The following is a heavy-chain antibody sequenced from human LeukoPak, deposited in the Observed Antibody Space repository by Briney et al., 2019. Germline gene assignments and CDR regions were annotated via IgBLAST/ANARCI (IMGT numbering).Heavy chain of an antibody. Sequence: SETLSLTCIVSGHSIISDYYWGWIRQPPGKGLEWIGSIYHSGSTYYNPSLKSQVTISVDTSKTQFSLRLSSVTAADTAVYYCARVFIGDYGDYQFDYWGQGTLVTVSS. CDR3: ARVFIGDYGDYQFDY. CDR2: IYHSGST. CDR1: GHSIISDYY. D-gene: IGHD4-17*01. J-gene: IGHJ4*02. V-gene: IGHV4-38-2*02.